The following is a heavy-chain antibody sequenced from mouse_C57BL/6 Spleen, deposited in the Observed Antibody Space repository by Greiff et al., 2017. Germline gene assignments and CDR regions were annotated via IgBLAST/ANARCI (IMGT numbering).Heavy chain of an antibody. CDR2: ISSGSSTI. CDR3: AREGTGTSWYFDV. CDR1: GFTFSDYG. D-gene: IGHD4-1*01. Sequence: DVHLVESGGGLVKPGGSLKLSCAASGFTFSDYGMHWVRQAPEKGLEWVAYISSGSSTIYYADTVKGRFTISRDNAKTTLFLQMTSLRSEDTAMYYCAREGTGTSWYFDVWGTGTTVTVSP. J-gene: IGHJ1*03. V-gene: IGHV5-17*01.